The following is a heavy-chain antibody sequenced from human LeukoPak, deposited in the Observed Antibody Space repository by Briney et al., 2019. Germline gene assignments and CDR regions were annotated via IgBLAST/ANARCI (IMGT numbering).Heavy chain of an antibody. CDR3: ARQGSGWFYVDY. Sequence: GESLKIPFKGSEYSFTTYWIAWVRQMPGKGLEWMGIIYPADSDTRYSPSFQGQVTISADKSISTAYLQWSSLKASDTAMYYCARQGSGWFYVDYWGQGTLVTVSS. CDR2: IYPADSDT. D-gene: IGHD2/OR15-2a*01. V-gene: IGHV5-51*01. CDR1: EYSFTTYW. J-gene: IGHJ4*02.